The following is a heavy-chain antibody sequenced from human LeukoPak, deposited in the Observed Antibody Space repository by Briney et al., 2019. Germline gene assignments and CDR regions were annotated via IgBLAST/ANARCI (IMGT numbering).Heavy chain of an antibody. V-gene: IGHV1-69*04. Sequence: SVKVSCKASGGTFSSYAISWVRQAPGQGLEWMGRIIPILGIANYAQKFQGRVTITADKSTSTAYMELSSLRSEDTAVYYCARGTPETAIDYWGQGTLVTVSS. CDR2: IIPILGIA. CDR1: GGTFSSYA. CDR3: ARGTPETAIDY. D-gene: IGHD2-21*02. J-gene: IGHJ4*02.